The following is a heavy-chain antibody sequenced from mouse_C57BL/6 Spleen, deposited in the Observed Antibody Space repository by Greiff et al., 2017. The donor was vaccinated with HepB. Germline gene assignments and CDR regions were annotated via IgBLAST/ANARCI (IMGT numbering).Heavy chain of an antibody. V-gene: IGHV1-69*01. CDR2: IDPSDSYT. J-gene: IGHJ2*01. Sequence: VQLQQPGAELVMPGASVKLSCKASGYTFTSYWMHWVKQRPGQGLEWIGEIDPSDSYTNYNQKFKGKSTLTVDKSSSTAYMQLSSLTSEDSAVYYCARVNTTCDYWGQGTTLTVSS. CDR1: GYTFTSYW. CDR3: ARVNTTCDY. D-gene: IGHD2-12*01.